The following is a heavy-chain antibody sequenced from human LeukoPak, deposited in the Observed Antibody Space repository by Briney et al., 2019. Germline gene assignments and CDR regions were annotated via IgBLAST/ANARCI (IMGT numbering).Heavy chain of an antibody. CDR1: GFTFDDYA. J-gene: IGHJ4*02. CDR2: ISWNSGSI. CDR3: AKDNYDILTGYSAFDY. Sequence: GGSLRLSCAASGFTFDDYAMHWVRQAPGKGLEWVSGISWNSGSIGYADSVKGRFTISRDNAKNSLYLQMNSLRAEDTALYYCAKDNYDILTGYSAFDYWGQGTLVTVSS. V-gene: IGHV3-9*01. D-gene: IGHD3-9*01.